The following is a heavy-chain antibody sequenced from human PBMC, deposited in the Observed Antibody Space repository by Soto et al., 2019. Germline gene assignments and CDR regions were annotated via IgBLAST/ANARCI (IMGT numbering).Heavy chain of an antibody. Sequence: SETLSLTCAVYGGSFSGYYWSWIRQPPGKGLEWIGEINHSGSTNYNPSLKSRLPISVDTSKNQFSLKLSSVTAADTAVYYCARGRVSLGYYDFWSGSAVFDYWGQGTLVTVSS. CDR1: GGSFSGYY. D-gene: IGHD3-3*01. CDR3: ARGRVSLGYYDFWSGSAVFDY. CDR2: INHSGST. J-gene: IGHJ4*02. V-gene: IGHV4-34*01.